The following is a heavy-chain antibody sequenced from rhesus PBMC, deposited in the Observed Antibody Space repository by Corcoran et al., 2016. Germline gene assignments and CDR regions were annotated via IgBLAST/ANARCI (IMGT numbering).Heavy chain of an antibody. J-gene: IGHJ4*01. CDR3: ARSPLRSFDY. V-gene: IGHV4-173*01. D-gene: IGHD2-15*01. CDR2: IDSSGST. CDR1: GGSISGYR. Sequence: HLQLQESGPGLVKPSETLSLTCAVSGGSISGYRWGWIRQPPGKGLGWSGRIDSSGSTDYNPSLKSRVTISRDTSKNQFSLKLSSVTAADTAVYYCARSPLRSFDYWGQGVLVTVSS.